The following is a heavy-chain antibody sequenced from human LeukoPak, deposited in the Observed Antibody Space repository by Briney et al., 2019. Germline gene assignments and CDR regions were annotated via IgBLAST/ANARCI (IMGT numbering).Heavy chain of an antibody. V-gene: IGHV1-8*01. CDR3: ARGKTDVYN. Sequence: GASVNVSCTASGYTFTGYDINWVRQATGQGLEWMGWMNPDSGNTGYAQKFQGRVTMTRNTSINTAYLVLSSLISEDTAVYYCARGKTDVYNWGQGTLVTVSS. D-gene: IGHD1-14*01. CDR2: MNPDSGNT. CDR1: GYTFTGYD. J-gene: IGHJ4*02.